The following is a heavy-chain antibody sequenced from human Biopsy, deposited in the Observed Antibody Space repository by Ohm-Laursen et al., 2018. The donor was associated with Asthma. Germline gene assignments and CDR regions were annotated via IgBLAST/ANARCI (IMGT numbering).Heavy chain of an antibody. J-gene: IGHJ2*01. V-gene: IGHV4-61*01. CDR3: ARVPTTLRYFDL. Sequence: SETLSLTCTVSGGSVSSGSYYWSWIRQPPGKGLAWDSYISYSGSTDYNPSLKSRLTISMDTSKNQFSLKLSSVTAADTAVNYCARVPTTLRYFDLWGRGTLVTVSS. CDR1: GGSVSSGSYY. CDR2: ISYSGST. D-gene: IGHD2-15*01.